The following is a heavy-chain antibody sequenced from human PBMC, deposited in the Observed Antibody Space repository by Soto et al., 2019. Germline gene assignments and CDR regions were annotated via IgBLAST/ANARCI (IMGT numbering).Heavy chain of an antibody. J-gene: IGHJ6*02. D-gene: IGHD3-22*01. CDR1: GFTFSSYA. CDR2: ISYDGSNK. V-gene: IGHV3-30-3*02. Sequence: PGGSLRLSCAASGFTFSSYAMHWVRQAPGKGLEWVAVISYDGSNKYYADSVKGRFTISRDNSKDTLYLQMNSLRAEDTAVYYCAKSVVVGPYYYYGMDVWGQGTTVTVSS. CDR3: AKSVVVGPYYYYGMDV.